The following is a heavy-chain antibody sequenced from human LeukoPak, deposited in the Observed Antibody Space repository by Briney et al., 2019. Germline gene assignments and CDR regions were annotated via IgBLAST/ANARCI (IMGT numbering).Heavy chain of an antibody. CDR2: ISSDGGST. Sequence: GGSLRLSCSASGFTFSSYAMHWVRQAPGKGLEYVSAISSDGGSTYYADSVKGRFTISRDNSKNTLYLQMSSLRAEDTAVYYCVKDDSSGAFDIWGQGTMITVSS. V-gene: IGHV3-64D*06. CDR1: GFTFSSYA. D-gene: IGHD6-19*01. CDR3: VKDDSSGAFDI. J-gene: IGHJ3*02.